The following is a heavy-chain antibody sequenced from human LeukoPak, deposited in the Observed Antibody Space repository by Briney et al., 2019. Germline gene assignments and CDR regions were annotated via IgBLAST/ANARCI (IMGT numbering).Heavy chain of an antibody. CDR2: IYYSGST. D-gene: IGHD3-10*01. CDR3: AATMVRGKHRTVDY. Sequence: PSETLSLTCAVSGGSISSSGYSWSWIRQPPGKGLEWIGYIYYSGSTYYNPSLKSRVTISVDTSKNQFSLKLSSVTAADTAVYYCAATMVRGKHRTVDYWGQGTLVTVSS. J-gene: IGHJ4*02. CDR1: GGSISSSGYS. V-gene: IGHV4-30-4*07.